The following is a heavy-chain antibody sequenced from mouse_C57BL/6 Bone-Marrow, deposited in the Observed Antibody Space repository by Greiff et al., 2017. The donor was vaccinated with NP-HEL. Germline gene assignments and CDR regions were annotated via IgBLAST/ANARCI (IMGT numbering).Heavy chain of an antibody. J-gene: IGHJ4*01. D-gene: IGHD4-1*01. Sequence: QVQLQQPGAELVKPGASVKLSCKASGYTFTSYWMQWVTQRPGQGLEWIGEIDPSDSYTNYNQKFKGKATLTVDTSSSTAYMQLSSLTSEDSAVYYCARTGYYAMDYWGQGTSGTVSS. V-gene: IGHV1-50*01. CDR2: IDPSDSYT. CDR1: GYTFTSYW. CDR3: ARTGYYAMDY.